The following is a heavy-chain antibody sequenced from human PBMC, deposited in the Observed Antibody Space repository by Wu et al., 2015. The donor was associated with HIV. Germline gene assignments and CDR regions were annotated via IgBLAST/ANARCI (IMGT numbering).Heavy chain of an antibody. Sequence: QDQLVQSGAEVKKPGASVKVSCKASGYTFTSYYMHWVRQAPGQGLEWMGIINPSGGSTSYAQKFQGRVTMTRDTSTSTVYMELSSLRSEDTAVYYCARDQAYCGGDCYSSAFDIWGQGTMVTVSS. D-gene: IGHD2-21*02. CDR2: INPSGGST. V-gene: IGHV1-46*01. J-gene: IGHJ3*02. CDR1: GYTFTSYY. CDR3: ARDQAYCGGDCYSSAFDI.